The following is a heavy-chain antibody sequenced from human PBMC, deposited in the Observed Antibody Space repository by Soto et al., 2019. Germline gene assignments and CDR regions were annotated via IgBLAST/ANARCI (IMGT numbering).Heavy chain of an antibody. D-gene: IGHD6-13*01. J-gene: IGHJ6*02. CDR2: IIPVFGTS. V-gene: IGHV1-69*01. CDR3: ARVGYSTNYGMAV. CDR1: GGTPSNSA. Sequence: QVHLLLQSGAEVKKPGSSVKVSCKASGGTPSNSAISWVRQAPGQGLEWMGGIIPVFGTSNYAQKFQGRVTITADESTSTAYMALSSLRSEDTAVYYCARVGYSTNYGMAVWGQGTTVTVSS.